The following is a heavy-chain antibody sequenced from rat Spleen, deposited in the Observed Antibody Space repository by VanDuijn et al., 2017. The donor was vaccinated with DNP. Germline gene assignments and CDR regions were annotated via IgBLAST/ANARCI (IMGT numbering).Heavy chain of an antibody. Sequence: EVQLVESGGGLVQPGGSLKLSCAASGVTFSDYNMAWVRQAPKKGLEWVATISYDGSSTYYGDSVKGRFTISRDNAKSTLYLQMDSLRSEDTATYYCTKNSLNYGGCYYFDYWGQGVMVTVSS. CDR1: GVTFSDYN. CDR3: TKNSLNYGGCYYFDY. D-gene: IGHD1-11*01. J-gene: IGHJ2*01. V-gene: IGHV5S10*01. CDR2: ISYDGSST.